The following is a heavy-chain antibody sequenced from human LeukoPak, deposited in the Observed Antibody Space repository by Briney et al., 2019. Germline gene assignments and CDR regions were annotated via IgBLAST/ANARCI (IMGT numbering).Heavy chain of an antibody. CDR1: GYTFTIYG. Sequence: VASVKVSCKASGYTFTIYGISWVRQAPGQGRGWMGWISAYNGNTNYAQKLQGRVTMTTDTSTSTAYMELRSLRSDDTAVYYCAREWGSPGSSLSYYFDYWGQGTLVTVSS. CDR3: AREWGSPGSSLSYYFDY. J-gene: IGHJ4*02. CDR2: ISAYNGNT. D-gene: IGHD3-16*01. V-gene: IGHV1-18*01.